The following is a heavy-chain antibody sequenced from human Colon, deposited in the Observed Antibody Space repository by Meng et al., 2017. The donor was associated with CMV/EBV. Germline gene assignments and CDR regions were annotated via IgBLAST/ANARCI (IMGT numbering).Heavy chain of an antibody. CDR3: ARDPSGSRVHFDY. D-gene: IGHD1-26*01. CDR1: GYTFSDSP. CDR2: INSNSGAT. Sequence: QVPLVRAGAWGTSPGSLVKLACKSSGYTFSDSPIHWVRPAPGQGIEWMGWINSNSGATTYAKKFQGRFPMTRATSITTVYMELSSLRSDDTTVYYCARDPSGSRVHFDYWGQGSLVTVSS. V-gene: IGHV1-2*02. J-gene: IGHJ4*02.